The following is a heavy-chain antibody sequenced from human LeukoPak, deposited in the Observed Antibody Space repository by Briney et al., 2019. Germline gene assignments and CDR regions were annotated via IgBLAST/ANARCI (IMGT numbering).Heavy chain of an antibody. CDR3: ARGAIAAAGTRGSSSTTGFDY. D-gene: IGHD6-13*01. CDR1: GFTFNSYS. V-gene: IGHV3-21*01. Sequence: GGSLRLSCAASGFTFNSYSMNWVRQAPGKGLEWVSSISISSTYIYYTDSVKGRFTISRDNAKNSLYLQMNSLRDEDTAVYYCARGAIAAAGTRGSSSTTGFDYWGQGTLVTVSS. CDR2: ISISSTYI. J-gene: IGHJ4*02.